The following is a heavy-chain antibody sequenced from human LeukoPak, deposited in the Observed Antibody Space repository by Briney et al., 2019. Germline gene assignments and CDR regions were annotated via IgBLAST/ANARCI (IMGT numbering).Heavy chain of an antibody. Sequence: SETLSLTCTVSGDSISTYYWNWIRQPPGKGLEWIGYIYYTGTTNYNPSLKSRVTISVDTSKSQFSLKVNSVTAADTAMYYCARNYYGSGTYVRGALNIWGQGTMVTVSS. CDR2: IYYTGTT. CDR1: GDSISTYY. CDR3: ARNYYGSGTYVRGALNI. V-gene: IGHV4-59*08. J-gene: IGHJ3*02. D-gene: IGHD3-10*01.